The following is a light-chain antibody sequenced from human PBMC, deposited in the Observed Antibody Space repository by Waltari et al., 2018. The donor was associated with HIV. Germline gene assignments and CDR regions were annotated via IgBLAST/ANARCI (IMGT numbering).Light chain of an antibody. Sequence: QSALTQPPSASGSLGQSVTISCTGSSSDVGGYDYVSWYQQHPGKAPKLMIYAVTKRPSGVPDRFSGSKSGDTASLTVSGLQSEDEADYSCGSYAENNIGVCGGGTKLTFL. CDR1: SSDVGGYDY. V-gene: IGLV2-8*01. CDR3: GSYAENNIGV. J-gene: IGLJ3*02. CDR2: AVT.